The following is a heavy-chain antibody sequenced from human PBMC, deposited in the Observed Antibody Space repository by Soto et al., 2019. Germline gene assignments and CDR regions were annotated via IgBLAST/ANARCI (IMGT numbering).Heavy chain of an antibody. J-gene: IGHJ4*02. CDR3: ARVEQQLAKD. D-gene: IGHD6-13*01. CDR1: GFTFRTYA. V-gene: IGHV3-23*01. Sequence: GGPLRLPCAASGFTFRTYAMSSVRQTPEKGLEWVSAINRGGISTYYADPVKGRFTISRHNSKNALYLQMNSLRDEDTAVYYCARVEQQLAKDWGQGTLVTVSS. CDR2: INRGGIST.